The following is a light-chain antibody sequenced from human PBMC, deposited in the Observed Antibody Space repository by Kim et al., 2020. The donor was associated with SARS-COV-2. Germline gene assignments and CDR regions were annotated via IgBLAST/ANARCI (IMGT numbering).Light chain of an antibody. J-gene: IGKJ2*01. CDR3: QQYNNWPADT. Sequence: EMVMTQSPATLSMSPGERATLSCRASQSVSNNLAWYQQRPGQPPRLLIYAVSTRATGIPARFSGSGSGTEFTLTISGLQSEDFAVYYCQQYNNWPADTFGQGTKLEI. CDR1: QSVSNN. CDR2: AVS. V-gene: IGKV3-15*01.